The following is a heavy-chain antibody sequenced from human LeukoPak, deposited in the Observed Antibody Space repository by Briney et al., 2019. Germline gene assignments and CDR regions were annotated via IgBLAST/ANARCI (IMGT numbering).Heavy chain of an antibody. CDR3: ARDAGDPYGMDV. V-gene: IGHV3-11*06. Sequence: PRGSLRLSCAASGFTFSDYYMSWIRQAPGKGLEWVSCISGSGLYTNYADSVKGRFTISRDNAKNSLYLQMNSLRAEDTAVYYCARDAGDPYGMDVWGQGTTVTVSS. CDR2: ISGSGLYT. D-gene: IGHD3-10*01. J-gene: IGHJ6*02. CDR1: GFTFSDYY.